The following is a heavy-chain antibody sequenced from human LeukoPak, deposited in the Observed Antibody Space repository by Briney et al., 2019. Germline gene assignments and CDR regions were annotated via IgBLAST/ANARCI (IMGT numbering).Heavy chain of an antibody. CDR3: ARDSVVVVTAVTGGYYYYMDV. CDR2: ISWNSGSI. D-gene: IGHD2-21*02. Sequence: GGSLRLSCAASGFSFDDCAMYWVRQAPGKGLEWVSGISWNSGSIGYADSVKGRFTISRDNAKNSLYLQMNSLRAEDTAVYYCARDSVVVVTAVTGGYYYYMDVWGKGTTVTVSS. V-gene: IGHV3-9*01. J-gene: IGHJ6*03. CDR1: GFSFDDCA.